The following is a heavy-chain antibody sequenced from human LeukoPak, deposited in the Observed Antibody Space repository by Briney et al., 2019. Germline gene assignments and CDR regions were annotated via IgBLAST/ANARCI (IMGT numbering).Heavy chain of an antibody. V-gene: IGHV3-11*01. Sequence: PGVSLRLSCAASGFTFSDYYMSWICQAPGKGLEWVSYISSSGSTIYYADSVKGRFTISRDNAKNSLYLQMNSLRAEDTAVYYCAREGWIQLWGSGVSVAFDIWGQGTMVTVSS. CDR3: AREGWIQLWGSGVSVAFDI. CDR2: ISSSGSTI. D-gene: IGHD5-18*01. J-gene: IGHJ3*02. CDR1: GFTFSDYY.